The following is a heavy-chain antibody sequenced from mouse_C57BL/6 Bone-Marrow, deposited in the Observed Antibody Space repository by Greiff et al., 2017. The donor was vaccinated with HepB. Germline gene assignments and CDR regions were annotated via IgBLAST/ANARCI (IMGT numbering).Heavy chain of an antibody. CDR1: GYSITSGYY. J-gene: IGHJ2*01. CDR3: ARDGYYGLDY. CDR2: ISYDGSN. V-gene: IGHV3-6*01. Sequence: EVQVVESGPGLVKPSQSLSLTCSVTGYSITSGYYWNWIRQFPGNKLEWMGYISYDGSNNYNPSLKNRISITRDTSKNQFFLKLNSVTTEDTATYYCARDGYYGLDYWGQGTTLTVSS. D-gene: IGHD1-1*01.